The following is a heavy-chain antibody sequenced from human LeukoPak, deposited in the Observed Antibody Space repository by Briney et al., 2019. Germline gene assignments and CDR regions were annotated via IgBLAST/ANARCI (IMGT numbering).Heavy chain of an antibody. D-gene: IGHD3-10*01. V-gene: IGHV3-49*04. J-gene: IGHJ4*02. CDR3: ARIEVSGHGFDY. CDR2: MRSKAYGGAT. CDR1: GFTIGDYA. Sequence: PGRSLRLSCTTSGFTIGDYAVSWVRQAPGKGLEGVCFMRSKAYGGATEYAASVKGRFTISRDDSKSIAHLQMNSLRTEDTAMYYCARIEVSGHGFDYWGQGTLVTVSP.